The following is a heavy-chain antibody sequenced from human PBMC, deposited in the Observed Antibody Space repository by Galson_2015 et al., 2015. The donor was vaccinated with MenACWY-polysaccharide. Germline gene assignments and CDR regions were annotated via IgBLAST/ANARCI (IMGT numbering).Heavy chain of an antibody. D-gene: IGHD3-10*01. CDR1: GFTFSSYW. CDR3: ARILWFGQDGDYNFDY. J-gene: IGHJ4*02. V-gene: IGHV3-7*01. CDR2: IKQDGSEK. Sequence: SLRLSCAASGFTFSSYWMSWVRQAPGKGLEWVANIKQDGSEKYYVDSVKGRFTISRDNAKNSLYLQMNSLRAEDTAVYYCARILWFGQDGDYNFDYWGQGTLVTVSS.